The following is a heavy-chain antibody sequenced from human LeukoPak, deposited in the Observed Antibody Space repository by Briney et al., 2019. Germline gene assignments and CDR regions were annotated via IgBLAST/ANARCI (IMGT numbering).Heavy chain of an antibody. D-gene: IGHD6-13*01. V-gene: IGHV3-30-3*01. CDR1: GFSFSSYV. Sequence: EGSLRLSCAASGFSFSSYVMHWVRQAPGKGLEWVAVISYDGSNKYYADSVKGRFTISRDNSKNTLYLEMNSLRTEDTAVYYCARDAGAWGYGYNFDYWGQGTLVSVSS. CDR2: ISYDGSNK. J-gene: IGHJ4*02. CDR3: ARDAGAWGYGYNFDY.